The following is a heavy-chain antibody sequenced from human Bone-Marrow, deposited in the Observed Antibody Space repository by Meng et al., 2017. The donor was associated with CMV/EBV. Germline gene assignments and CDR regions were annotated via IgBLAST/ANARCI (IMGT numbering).Heavy chain of an antibody. CDR3: AGDIVVVPAAAGAFDI. CDR1: GGSFSGYY. J-gene: IGHJ3*02. Sequence: SETLSLTCAVHGGSFSGYYWSWIRQLPGKGLEWIGSIYYSGSTYYNPSLKSRVTISVDTSKNQFSRKLSSVTAADTAVYYCAGDIVVVPAAAGAFDIWGQGTMVTVSS. CDR2: IYYSGST. V-gene: IGHV4-34*01. D-gene: IGHD2-2*01.